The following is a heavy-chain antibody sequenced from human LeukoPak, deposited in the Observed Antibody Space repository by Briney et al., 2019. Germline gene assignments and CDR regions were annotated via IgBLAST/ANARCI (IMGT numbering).Heavy chain of an antibody. CDR3: AKVKYIVVVPAAIAF. CDR1: EFTFSTFA. J-gene: IGHJ4*02. D-gene: IGHD2-2*02. Sequence: GGSLRLSCAASEFTFSTFALSWVRQAPGKGLEWVSSISPSGGSTYCADSVKGRFPISRDNSKNTLYLQMNSLRAEDTAIYYCAKVKYIVVVPAAIAFWGQGTLVTVSS. CDR2: ISPSGGST. V-gene: IGHV3-23*01.